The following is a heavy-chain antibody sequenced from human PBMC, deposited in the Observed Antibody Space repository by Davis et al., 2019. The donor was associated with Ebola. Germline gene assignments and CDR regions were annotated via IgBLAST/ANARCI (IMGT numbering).Heavy chain of an antibody. Sequence: GESLKISCAASGFTFSSYWMSWVRQAPGKGLEWVANIKQDGSEKYYVDSVKGRFTISRDNAKNSLYLQMNSLRAEDTAVYYCARDGWIGYYYYGMDVWGQGTTVTVSS. V-gene: IGHV3-7*03. CDR2: IKQDGSEK. CDR1: GFTFSSYW. D-gene: IGHD2-2*03. CDR3: ARDGWIGYYYYGMDV. J-gene: IGHJ6*02.